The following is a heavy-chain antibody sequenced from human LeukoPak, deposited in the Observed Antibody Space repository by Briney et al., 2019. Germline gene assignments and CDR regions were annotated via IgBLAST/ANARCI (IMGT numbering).Heavy chain of an antibody. J-gene: IGHJ5*02. CDR3: ARSQLGRSHLPEQFDP. CDR2: IYTGGST. Sequence: GGSLRLSCAASGFIVSSNYMNWVRQAPGKGLEWVSVIYTGGSTYYADSVKGRFTTSRDNSKNTVYLQMNSLRAEDTAVYYCARSQLGRSHLPEQFDPWGQGTLVTVSP. CDR1: GFIVSSNY. D-gene: IGHD1-1*01. V-gene: IGHV3-53*01.